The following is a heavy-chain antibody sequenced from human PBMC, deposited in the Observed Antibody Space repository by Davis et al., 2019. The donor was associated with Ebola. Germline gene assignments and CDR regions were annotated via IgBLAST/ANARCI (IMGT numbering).Heavy chain of an antibody. Sequence: GKSLKISCAASGFTFSSYTMNWVRQAPGKGLEWVSYISSSSGTIYYADSVKGRFTISRDNAKNSLYPQMNSLRAEDTALYYCAKDTTVTVDWYFDLWGRGTLVTVSS. J-gene: IGHJ2*01. D-gene: IGHD4-17*01. CDR1: GFTFSSYT. CDR2: ISSSSGTI. V-gene: IGHV3-48*01. CDR3: AKDTTVTVDWYFDL.